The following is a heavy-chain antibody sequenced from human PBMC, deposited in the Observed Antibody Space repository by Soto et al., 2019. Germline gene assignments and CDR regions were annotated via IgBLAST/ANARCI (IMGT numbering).Heavy chain of an antibody. D-gene: IGHD3-3*01. J-gene: IGHJ6*02. CDR2: IYYSGST. CDR3: ARLEQIFGAVIPPSYYYYGMDV. Sequence: PLTYTGSAGIPRRSSYHGGRILLPPGKGLEWIGSIYYSGSTYYNPSLKSRVTISVDTSKNQFSLKLSSVTAADTAVYYCARLEQIFGAVIPPSYYYYGMDVWGQGTTVT. V-gene: IGHV4-39*01. CDR1: AGIPRRSSYH.